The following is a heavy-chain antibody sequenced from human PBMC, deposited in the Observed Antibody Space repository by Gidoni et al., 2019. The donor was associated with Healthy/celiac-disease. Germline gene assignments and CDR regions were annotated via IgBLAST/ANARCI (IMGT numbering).Heavy chain of an antibody. Sequence: EVQLLESGGGLVQPGGSLRLSCAASGFTFSSYAMRWVRQAPGQGLEWVSAISGSGGSTYYADSVKGRFTISRDNSKNTLYLQMNSLRAEDTAVYYCAKDPYSSSWYMGQWELLRGPVDYWGQGTLVTVSS. CDR1: GFTFSSYA. CDR2: ISGSGGST. V-gene: IGHV3-23*01. D-gene: IGHD6-13*01. J-gene: IGHJ4*02. CDR3: AKDPYSSSWYMGQWELLRGPVDY.